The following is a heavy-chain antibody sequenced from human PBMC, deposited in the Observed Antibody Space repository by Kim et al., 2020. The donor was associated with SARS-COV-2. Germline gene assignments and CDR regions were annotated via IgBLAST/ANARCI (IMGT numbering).Heavy chain of an antibody. Sequence: SETLSLTCAVYGGSFSGYYWSWIRQPPGKGLEWIGEINHSGSTNYNPSLKSRVTISVDTSKNQFSLKLSSVTAADTAVYYCARGLQTRIVVVVAAANDAFDIWGQGTMVTVSS. CDR3: ARGLQTRIVVVVAAANDAFDI. V-gene: IGHV4-34*01. CDR1: GGSFSGYY. J-gene: IGHJ3*02. CDR2: INHSGST. D-gene: IGHD2-15*01.